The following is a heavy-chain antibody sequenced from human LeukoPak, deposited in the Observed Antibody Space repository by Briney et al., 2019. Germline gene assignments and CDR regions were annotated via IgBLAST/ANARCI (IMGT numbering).Heavy chain of an antibody. V-gene: IGHV3-11*01. Sequence: PGGSLRLSCAASGFTFSDYYMSWIRQAPGKGLEWLSYISSGRGRSTIYYADSVKGRFSISRDNAKNILYLQINSLRAEDTAVYYCARDLKVEDNSGYYAFDYWGQGTPVTVSS. CDR2: ISSGRGRSTI. J-gene: IGHJ4*02. CDR3: ARDLKVEDNSGYYAFDY. CDR1: GFTFSDYY. D-gene: IGHD3-22*01.